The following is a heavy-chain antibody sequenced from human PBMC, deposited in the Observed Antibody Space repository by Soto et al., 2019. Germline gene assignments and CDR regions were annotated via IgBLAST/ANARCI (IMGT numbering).Heavy chain of an antibody. J-gene: IGHJ4*02. CDR1: GGSFSGYY. V-gene: IGHV4-34*01. CDR3: ARGGGYSGRATNY. D-gene: IGHD5-12*01. CDR2: INHSGST. Sequence: SETLSLTCAVYGGSFSGYYWSWIRQPPGKGLEWIGEINHSGSTNYNPSLKSRVTISVDTSKNQFSLKLSSVTAADTAVYYCARGGGYSGRATNYWGQGTLVTVSS.